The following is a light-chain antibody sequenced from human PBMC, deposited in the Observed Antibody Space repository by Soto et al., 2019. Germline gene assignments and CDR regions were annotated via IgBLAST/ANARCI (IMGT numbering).Light chain of an antibody. CDR2: GAP. CDR1: QSVGSN. CDR3: QQYNNWPLT. V-gene: IGKV3-15*01. Sequence: IVMTQSPATLSVSPGERATLSCRASQSVGSNLAWSQQKPGHAPRLLMYGAPTRAAGLPARFSGSGSGTEFTLTISSLQSEDFAVYYCQQYNNWPLTFGGGTKVEIK. J-gene: IGKJ4*01.